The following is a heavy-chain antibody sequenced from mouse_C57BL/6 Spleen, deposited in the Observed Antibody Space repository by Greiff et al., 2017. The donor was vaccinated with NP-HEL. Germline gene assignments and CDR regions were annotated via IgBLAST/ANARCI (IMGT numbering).Heavy chain of an antibody. CDR2: ISYDGSN. V-gene: IGHV3-6*01. J-gene: IGHJ1*03. CDR1: GYSITSGYY. Sequence: DVKLQESGPGLVKPSQSLSLTCSVTGYSITSGYYWNWIRQFPGNKLEWMGYISYDGSNNYNPSLKNRISITRDTSKNQFFLKLNSVTTEDTATYYCARGDYYGSWYFDVWGTGTTVTVSS. D-gene: IGHD1-1*01. CDR3: ARGDYYGSWYFDV.